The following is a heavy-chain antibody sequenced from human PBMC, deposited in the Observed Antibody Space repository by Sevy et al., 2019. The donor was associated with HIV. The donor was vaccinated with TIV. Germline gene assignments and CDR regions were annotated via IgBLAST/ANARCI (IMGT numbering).Heavy chain of an antibody. CDR1: GFTFSSYA. D-gene: IGHD2-2*01. CDR2: ISGRGGST. J-gene: IGHJ6*02. CDR3: ASFIVVVPAAIGPDV. V-gene: IGHV3-23*01. Sequence: GESLKISCAASGFTFSSYAMSWVRQAPGKGLEWVSAISGRGGSTYYADSVKGRFTISRDNSKNTLYLQMNSLRAEDTAVYYCASFIVVVPAAIGPDVWGQGTTVTVSS.